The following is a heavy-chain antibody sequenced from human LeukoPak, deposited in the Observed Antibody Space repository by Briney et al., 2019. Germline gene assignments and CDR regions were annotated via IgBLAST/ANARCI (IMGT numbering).Heavy chain of an antibody. Sequence: GGSLRLSCAASGFTFSSYAMSWVRPAPGKGLEWVSAISGSGGSTYYADSVKGRFTISRDNSKNTLYLQMNSLRAEDTAVYYCAKDLGVTMIVVVPDAFDIWGQGTMVTVSS. J-gene: IGHJ3*02. D-gene: IGHD3-22*01. CDR2: ISGSGGST. CDR1: GFTFSSYA. V-gene: IGHV3-23*01. CDR3: AKDLGVTMIVVVPDAFDI.